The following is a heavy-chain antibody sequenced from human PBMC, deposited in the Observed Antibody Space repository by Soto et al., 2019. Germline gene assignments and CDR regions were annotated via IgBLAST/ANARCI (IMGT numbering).Heavy chain of an antibody. J-gene: IGHJ2*01. CDR2: IFTRWRP. CDR3: ARGAMTGCSSGWYLEH. Sequence: SETLPLTCTVSAGFATTGSNYFSWIRQSPGKDPEWLGYIFTRWRPNYSATLRSRTTISVDTSKNQFSLALRSVTAAAAAVYYCARGAMTGCSSGWYLEHCG. V-gene: IGHV4-61*01. CDR1: AGFATTGSNY. D-gene: IGHD6-19*01.